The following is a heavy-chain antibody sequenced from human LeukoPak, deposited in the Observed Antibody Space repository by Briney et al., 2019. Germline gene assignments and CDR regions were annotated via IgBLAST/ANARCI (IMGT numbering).Heavy chain of an antibody. CDR2: ISGSGGST. CDR1: GFTFNNYA. CDR3: AKALD. V-gene: IGHV3-23*01. J-gene: IGHJ4*02. Sequence: PGGSLRLSCVVSGFTFNNYAMSWVRQAPGKGLEWVSTISGSGGSTYYAGSVKGRFTISRDNSKSTLYLQMNSLRAEDTAIYYCAKALDWGQGTLVTVSS.